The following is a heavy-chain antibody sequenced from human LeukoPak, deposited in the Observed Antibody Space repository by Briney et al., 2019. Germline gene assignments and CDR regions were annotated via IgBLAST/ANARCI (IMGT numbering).Heavy chain of an antibody. CDR3: ARGSSWYQTNFDY. D-gene: IGHD6-13*01. CDR2: MFYSGST. J-gene: IGHJ4*02. CDR1: GGSISSSSYY. Sequence: TSETLSLTCTVSGGSISSSSYYWGWIRQPPGKGLEWIGSMFYSGSTYYNPSLKSRVTISVDTSKNQFSLKMSSVTAADTAVYYCARGSSWYQTNFDYWGQGTLVTVSS. V-gene: IGHV4-39*07.